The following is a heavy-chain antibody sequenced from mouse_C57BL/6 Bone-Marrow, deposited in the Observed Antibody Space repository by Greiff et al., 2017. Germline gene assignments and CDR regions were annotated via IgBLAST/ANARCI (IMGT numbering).Heavy chain of an antibody. CDR2: INPNNGGT. D-gene: IGHD1-1*01. Sequence: EVQLQQSGPELVKPGASVKIPCKASGYTFTDYNMDWVKQSHGKSLEWIGDINPNNGGTIYNQKFKGKATLTVDTSSSTAYMELRSLTSEDTAVYYCARSGDLLPLVFDVWGTGTTVTVSS. V-gene: IGHV1-18*01. J-gene: IGHJ1*03. CDR3: ARSGDLLPLVFDV. CDR1: GYTFTDYN.